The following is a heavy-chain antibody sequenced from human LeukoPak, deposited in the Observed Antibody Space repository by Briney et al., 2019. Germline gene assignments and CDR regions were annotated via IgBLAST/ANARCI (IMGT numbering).Heavy chain of an antibody. V-gene: IGHV3-23*01. Sequence: GGSLRLSCAASGFTFRSYAMTWVRQAPGKGLEWVSDISNVATINYADSVKGRFTMSRDNSRNTLYLQMNSLRAEDTAVYYCAKDPTMIVVVIPDYWGQGTLVTVSS. CDR2: ISNVATI. CDR1: GFTFRSYA. J-gene: IGHJ4*02. D-gene: IGHD3-22*01. CDR3: AKDPTMIVVVIPDY.